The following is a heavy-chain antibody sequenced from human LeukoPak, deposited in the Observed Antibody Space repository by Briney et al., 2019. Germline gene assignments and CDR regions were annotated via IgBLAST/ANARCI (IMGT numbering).Heavy chain of an antibody. CDR3: TRDRDDDSSGSIDDAFDI. J-gene: IGHJ3*02. CDR1: GFTFSSYS. V-gene: IGHV3-21*01. D-gene: IGHD3-22*01. Sequence: GGSLRLSCAASGFTFSSYSMNWVRQAPGKGLEWVSSIRSRSSYIYNADSVKGRFTISRDNAKNSLYLQMNSLRAEDTAVYYCTRDRDDDSSGSIDDAFDIWGQGTMVTVSS. CDR2: IRSRSSYI.